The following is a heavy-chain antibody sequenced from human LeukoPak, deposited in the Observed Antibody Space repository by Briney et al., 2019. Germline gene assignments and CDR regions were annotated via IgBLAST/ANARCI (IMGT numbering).Heavy chain of an antibody. CDR1: GGSISSSSYY. V-gene: IGHV4-39*01. D-gene: IGHD5-18*01. CDR2: IYYSGST. CDR3: ARHIQLWSRGNNWFDP. J-gene: IGHJ5*02. Sequence: PSETLSLTCTVSGGSISSSSYYWGWIRQPPGKGLEWIGSIYYSGSTYYNPSLKSRVTISVDTSKNQFSLKLSPVTAADTAVYYCARHIQLWSRGNNWFDPWGQGTLVTVSS.